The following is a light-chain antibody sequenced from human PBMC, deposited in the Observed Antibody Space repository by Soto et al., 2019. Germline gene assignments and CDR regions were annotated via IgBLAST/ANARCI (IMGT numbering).Light chain of an antibody. J-gene: IGKJ1*01. V-gene: IGKV3-20*01. Sequence: DIVLTQSPDTLSLSPGERSTLSCSSSQSVSSTYVAWYQQKPGQAPRLLIYGASSRATGIPDRFSGSGSGTDFTLTISRLEPEDFAVYYCQQYGSSPRTFGQGTKVDIK. CDR2: GAS. CDR1: QSVSSTY. CDR3: QQYGSSPRT.